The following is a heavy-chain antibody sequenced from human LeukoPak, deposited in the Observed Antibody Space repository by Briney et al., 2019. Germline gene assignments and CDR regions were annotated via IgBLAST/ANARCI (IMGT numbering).Heavy chain of an antibody. J-gene: IGHJ4*02. CDR3: ITDDGGFPGYFDY. V-gene: IGHV3-15*01. CDR2: VKSKTDGGAT. D-gene: IGHD3-16*01. CDR1: RFTFINAR. Sequence: GGSLRLSCAAHRFTFINARMRWGRQAPGKGLEWVGRVKSKTDGGATDYAAPVKGRFTLSRDDSKNTLYLQMNSLKTDDTAVYYCITDDGGFPGYFDYWGQGTLVTVSS.